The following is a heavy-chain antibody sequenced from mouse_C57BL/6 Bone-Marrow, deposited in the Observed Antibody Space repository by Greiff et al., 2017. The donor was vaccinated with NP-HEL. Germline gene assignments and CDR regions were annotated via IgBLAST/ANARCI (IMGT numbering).Heavy chain of an antibody. CDR2: IYPSDSET. J-gene: IGHJ3*01. Sequence: QVQLQQPGAELVRPGSSVKLSCKASGYTFTSYWMDWVKQRPGQGLEWIGNIYPSDSETHYNQKFKDKATLTVDKSSSTAYMQLSSLTSEDSAVYYGARGLGAWFAYWGQGTLVTVSA. CDR1: GYTFTSYW. V-gene: IGHV1-61*01. D-gene: IGHD3-3*01. CDR3: ARGLGAWFAY.